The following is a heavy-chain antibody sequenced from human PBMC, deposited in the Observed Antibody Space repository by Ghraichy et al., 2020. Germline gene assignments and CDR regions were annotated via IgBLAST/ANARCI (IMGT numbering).Heavy chain of an antibody. Sequence: GGSLRLSCAASGFTFSSYSMNWVRQAPGKGLEWVSSISSSSSYIYYADSVKGRFTISRDNAKNSLYLQMNSLRAEDTAVYYCARGDSSGTVGYYYYYYGMDVWGQGTTVTVSS. CDR2: ISSSSSYI. J-gene: IGHJ6*02. D-gene: IGHD6-19*01. CDR3: ARGDSSGTVGYYYYYYGMDV. V-gene: IGHV3-21*01. CDR1: GFTFSSYS.